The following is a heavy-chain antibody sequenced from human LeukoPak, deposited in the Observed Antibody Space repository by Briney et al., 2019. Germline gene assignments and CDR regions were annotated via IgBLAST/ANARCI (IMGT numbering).Heavy chain of an antibody. CDR1: GGSISSGGYS. J-gene: IGHJ3*02. V-gene: IGHV4-30-2*02. CDR2: IYHSGST. CDR3: ASVFRALNAFDI. D-gene: IGHD5/OR15-5a*01. Sequence: PSQTLSLTCAVSGGSISSGGYSWSWIRQPPGKGLEWIGYIYHSGSTYYNPSLKSRVTISVDRSKNQFSLKLSSVTAADTAVYYCASVFRALNAFDIWGQGTMVTVSS.